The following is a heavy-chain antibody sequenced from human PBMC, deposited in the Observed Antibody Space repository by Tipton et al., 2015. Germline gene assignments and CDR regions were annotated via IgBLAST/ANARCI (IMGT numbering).Heavy chain of an antibody. V-gene: IGHV3-53*01. Sequence: SLRLSCSTSGFNFGSYAMSWVRQTAGKGLEWVSVIYSGGSTYCADSVKGRFTISRDDSKNTLYLQMNSLRAEDTAVYYCTTSRDVYNYYYYAMDVWGQGTTVTVSS. D-gene: IGHD5-24*01. CDR1: GFNFGSYA. J-gene: IGHJ6*02. CDR3: TTSRDVYNYYYYAMDV. CDR2: IYSGGST.